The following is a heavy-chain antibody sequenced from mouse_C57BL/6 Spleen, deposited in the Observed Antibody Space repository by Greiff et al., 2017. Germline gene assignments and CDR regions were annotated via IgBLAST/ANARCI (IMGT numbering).Heavy chain of an antibody. Sequence: VKVVESGAELARPGASVKLSCKASGYTFTSYGISWVKQRPGQGLEWIGEIYPRSGNTYYNEKFKGKATLTADKSSSTAYMELRSLTSEDSAVYFCAREKDYYGSRETWFAYWGQGTLVTVSA. CDR3: AREKDYYGSRETWFAY. V-gene: IGHV1-81*01. D-gene: IGHD1-1*01. CDR1: GYTFTSYG. CDR2: IYPRSGNT. J-gene: IGHJ3*01.